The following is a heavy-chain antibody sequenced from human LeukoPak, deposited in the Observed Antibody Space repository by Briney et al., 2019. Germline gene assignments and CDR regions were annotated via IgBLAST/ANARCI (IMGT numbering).Heavy chain of an antibody. CDR3: ARAYDGSEHRMGTFNH. V-gene: IGHV4-61*02. J-gene: IGHJ5*02. CDR2: VYRSGYA. D-gene: IGHD1-26*01. Sequence: SEALSLTCSVSGGSMSHGPYYWSWIRQSAGKALEWIGRVYRSGYANYNPSLTRRVTISLDTSRNQFYLTLEFPTAADTGIYYCARAYDGSEHRMGTFNHWGQGTLVTVSS. CDR1: GGSMSHGPYY.